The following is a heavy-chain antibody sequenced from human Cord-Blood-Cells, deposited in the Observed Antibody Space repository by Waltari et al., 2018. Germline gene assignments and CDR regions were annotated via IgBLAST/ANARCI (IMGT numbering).Heavy chain of an antibody. D-gene: IGHD6-19*01. V-gene: IGHV3-23*01. CDR1: GFTFSGYA. CDR2: ISGSGGST. Sequence: EVQLLESGGGLVQPGGSLSLSCASSGFTFSGYAMTWVRQAPGKGLEWVSAISGSGGSTYYADSVKGRFTISRDNSKNTLYLQMNSLRAEDTAVYYCAKGGQWLAPAGAFDIWGQGTMVTVSS. CDR3: AKGGQWLAPAGAFDI. J-gene: IGHJ3*02.